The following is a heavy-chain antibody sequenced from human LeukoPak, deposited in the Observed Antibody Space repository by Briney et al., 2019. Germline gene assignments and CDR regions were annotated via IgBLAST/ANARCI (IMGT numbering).Heavy chain of an antibody. CDR2: ITSSATNV. D-gene: IGHD6-19*01. V-gene: IGHV3-11*04. J-gene: IGHJ4*02. CDR3: VKEAGTY. Sequence: GGSLRLSCAASGFSFSDQYMSWIRQAPGRGLEWVSYITSSATNVYYADSVKGWFTISRDNAKNSLYLQMNSLRADDTAVYYCVKEAGTYWGQGTLVTVSS. CDR1: GFSFSDQY.